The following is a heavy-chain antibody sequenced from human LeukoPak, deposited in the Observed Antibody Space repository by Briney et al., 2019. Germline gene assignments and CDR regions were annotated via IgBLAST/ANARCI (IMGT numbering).Heavy chain of an antibody. CDR1: GDSISGNY. CDR2: IYPSANV. V-gene: IGHV4-4*07. Sequence: PSGTLSLTCSVSGDSISGNYWNWIRQPAGKGLEWIGRIYPSANVYYNPSLKSRVTVSLDASRNQFSLNMRSVTAADTAVYYCARGLSPTSYYYYMDVWGKGTTVTVSS. D-gene: IGHD2/OR15-2a*01. CDR3: ARGLSPTSYYYYMDV. J-gene: IGHJ6*03.